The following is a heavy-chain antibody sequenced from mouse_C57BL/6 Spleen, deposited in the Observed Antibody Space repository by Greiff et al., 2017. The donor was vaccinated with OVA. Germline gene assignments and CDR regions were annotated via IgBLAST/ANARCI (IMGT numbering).Heavy chain of an antibody. CDR3: ARDESYGYFDV. CDR1: GFTFSDFY. J-gene: IGHJ1*03. Sequence: EVKVVDSGGGLVQSGRSLRLSCATSGFTFSDFYMEWVRQAPGKGLEWIAASRNKANDYTTEYSASVKGRFIVSRDTSQSILYLQMNALRAEDTAIYYCARDESYGYFDVWGTGTTVTVSS. V-gene: IGHV7-1*01. CDR2: SRNKANDYTT.